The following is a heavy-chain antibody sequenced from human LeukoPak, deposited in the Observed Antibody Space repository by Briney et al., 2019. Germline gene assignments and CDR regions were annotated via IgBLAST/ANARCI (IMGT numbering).Heavy chain of an antibody. CDR1: GYTFTSYD. Sequence: ASVKVSCKASGYTFTSYDITWVRQATGQGLEWMGWMNPNSGNTGYAQKFQGRVTMTRNTSISTAYMELSSLRSEDTAVYYCARQQYSSGDYENDYWGQGTLVTVSS. D-gene: IGHD6-19*01. V-gene: IGHV1-8*01. J-gene: IGHJ4*02. CDR2: MNPNSGNT. CDR3: ARQQYSSGDYENDY.